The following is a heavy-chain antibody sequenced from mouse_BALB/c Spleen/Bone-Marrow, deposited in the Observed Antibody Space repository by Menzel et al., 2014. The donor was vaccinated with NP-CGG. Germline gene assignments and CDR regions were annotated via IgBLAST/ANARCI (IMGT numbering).Heavy chain of an antibody. CDR1: GFSFNSYG. CDR3: ARHAYYDQTEVSFVY. D-gene: IGHD2-4*01. J-gene: IGHJ3*01. CDR2: FSGGGSYT. V-gene: IGHV5-9-2*01. Sequence: EVQLVESGGGLVKSGGSLKLSCAASGFSFNSYGMSWVRQTPEKRLEWVATFSGGGSYTFYPDSVKGRFTISRDNAKNNLYLQLSSLRSEDTALYYCARHAYYDQTEVSFVYWGQGTLVTVSA.